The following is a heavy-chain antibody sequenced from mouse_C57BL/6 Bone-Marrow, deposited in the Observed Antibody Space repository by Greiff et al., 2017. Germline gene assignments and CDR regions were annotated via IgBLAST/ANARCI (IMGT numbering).Heavy chain of an antibody. D-gene: IGHD2-12*01. CDR1: GFTFSDYY. CDR3: ARPYYKGMDYAMDY. J-gene: IGHJ4*01. V-gene: IGHV5-12*01. Sequence: EVQVVESGGGLVQPGGSLKLSCAASGFTFSDYYMYWVRQTPEKRLEWVAYISNGGGSTYYPDTVKGRFTISRDNAKNTLYLQMSRLKSEDTAMYYSARPYYKGMDYAMDYWGQGTSVTVSS. CDR2: ISNGGGST.